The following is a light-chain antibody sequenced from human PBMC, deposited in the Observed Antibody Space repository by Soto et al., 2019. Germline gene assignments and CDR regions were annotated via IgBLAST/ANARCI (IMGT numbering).Light chain of an antibody. Sequence: EIVMTQSPATLSVSPGERATLSCRASQSVGSNLAWYQQKPGQAPTLLMYGASTRATGIPARFSGSGAGAEFTLTLSSMQSEDFAVYHCQQYKNRPPWTFVLGTKVEIK. CDR2: GAS. V-gene: IGKV3-15*01. CDR3: QQYKNRPPWT. CDR1: QSVGSN. J-gene: IGKJ1*01.